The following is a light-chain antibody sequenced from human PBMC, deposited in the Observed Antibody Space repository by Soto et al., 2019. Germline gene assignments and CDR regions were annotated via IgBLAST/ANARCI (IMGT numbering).Light chain of an antibody. Sequence: QSVLTQPVSMSGSPGQSITISCTRASSDVGAYNYVSWYQQYPGKAPKVIIFEVRKRPSGVSNRFSGSKSGDTASLTISGLQAEDEADYYCSSYRSSTTFVFGTGTKVTVL. CDR2: EVR. CDR3: SSYRSSTTFV. J-gene: IGLJ1*01. CDR1: SSDVGAYNY. V-gene: IGLV2-14*01.